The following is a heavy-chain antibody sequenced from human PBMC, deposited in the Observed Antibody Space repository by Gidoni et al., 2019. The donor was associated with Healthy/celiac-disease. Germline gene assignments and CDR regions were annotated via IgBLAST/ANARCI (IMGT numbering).Heavy chain of an antibody. J-gene: IGHJ4*02. CDR2: INHSGST. CDR1: GGSFSGYY. CDR3: ARLTGFAEYYFDY. V-gene: IGHV4-34*01. D-gene: IGHD3-9*01. Sequence: QVQLQQWGAGLLKPSETLSLTCAVYGGSFSGYYWRWIRPPPGKGLEWIGEINHSGSTNYNPSLKSRVTISVDTSKNQFSLKLSSVTAADTAVYYCARLTGFAEYYFDYWGQGTLVTVSS.